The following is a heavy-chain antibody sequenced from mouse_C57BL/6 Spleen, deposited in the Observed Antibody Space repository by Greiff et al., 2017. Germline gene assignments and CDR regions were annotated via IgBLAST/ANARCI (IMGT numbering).Heavy chain of an antibody. CDR3: ARSYYGSSHWYFDV. J-gene: IGHJ1*03. V-gene: IGHV3-8*01. CDR2: ISYSGST. Sequence: EVKLQESGPGLAKPSQTLSLTCSVTGYSITSDYWNWIRTFPGNKLEYMGYISYSGSTYYNPSLKSRISITRDTSKNQYYLQLNSVTTEDTATYYCARSYYGSSHWYFDVWGTGTTVTVSS. CDR1: GYSITSDY. D-gene: IGHD1-1*01.